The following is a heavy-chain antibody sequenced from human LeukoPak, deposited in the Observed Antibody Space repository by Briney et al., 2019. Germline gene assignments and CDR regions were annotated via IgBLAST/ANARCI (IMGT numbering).Heavy chain of an antibody. J-gene: IGHJ4*02. CDR2: ISSSSSYI. V-gene: IGHV3-21*01. CDR3: ARDLYDFWSGYLEY. CDR1: GFTFSSYT. Sequence: GGSLRLSCAASGFTFSSYTMNWVRQAPGKGLEWVSSISSSSSYIYYADSVKGRFTISRDNAKNSLYLQMNSLRAEDTAVYYCARDLYDFWSGYLEYWGQGTLVTVSS. D-gene: IGHD3-3*01.